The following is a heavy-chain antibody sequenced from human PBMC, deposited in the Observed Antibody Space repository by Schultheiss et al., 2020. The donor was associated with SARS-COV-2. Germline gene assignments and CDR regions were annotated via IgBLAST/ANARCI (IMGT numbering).Heavy chain of an antibody. Sequence: GGSLRLSCAASGFTFSNYWMHWVLQAPGKGLLWVSAISGSGGSTYYADSVKGRFTISRDNSKNTLYLQMNSLRAEDTAVYYCARAQAMDPDNYGLGAFDIWGQGTMVTVSS. CDR3: ARAQAMDPDNYGLGAFDI. CDR1: GFTFSNYW. V-gene: IGHV3-23*01. CDR2: ISGSGGST. D-gene: IGHD4-17*01. J-gene: IGHJ3*02.